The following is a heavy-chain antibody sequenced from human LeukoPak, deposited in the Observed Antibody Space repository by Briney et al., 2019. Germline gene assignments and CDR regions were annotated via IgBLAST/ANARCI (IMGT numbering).Heavy chain of an antibody. CDR3: ARGVGVVVPAAKGEFDP. CDR2: IYYSGST. CDR1: Y. V-gene: IGHV4-59*01. D-gene: IGHD2-2*01. Sequence: YWXWXXXXXGKGLXWXGYIYYSGSTNYNPSLKSRVTISVDPSKNQFSLKLSSVTAANTAVYYCARGVGVVVPAAKGEFDPWGQGTLVTVSS. J-gene: IGHJ5*02.